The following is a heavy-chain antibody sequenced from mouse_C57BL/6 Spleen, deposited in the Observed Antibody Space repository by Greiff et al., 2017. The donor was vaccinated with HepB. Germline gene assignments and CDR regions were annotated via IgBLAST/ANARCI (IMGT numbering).Heavy chain of an antibody. V-gene: IGHV1-72*01. Sequence: QVQLQQPGAELVKPGASVKLSCKASGYTFTSYWMHWVKQRPGRGLEWIGRIDPNSGGTKYNEKFKSKATLTVDKPSSTAYMQLSSLTSEDSAVYYGARSSYDYDGGGNWYAMDYWGQGTSVTVSS. J-gene: IGHJ4*01. CDR3: ARSSYDYDGGGNWYAMDY. D-gene: IGHD2-4*01. CDR2: IDPNSGGT. CDR1: GYTFTSYW.